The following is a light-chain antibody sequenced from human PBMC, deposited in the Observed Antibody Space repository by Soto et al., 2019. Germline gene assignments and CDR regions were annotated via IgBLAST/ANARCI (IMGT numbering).Light chain of an antibody. V-gene: IGKV3-20*01. Sequence: EIVLTQSPGTLSLSPGERATLSCRASQSVSNNYLAWYQQKPGQAPRLLIYGASNRATGIPDRFSGSGSGTDFTLTISRLEPEDFAVYYCQQSSSSPITFGQGTRLEI. J-gene: IGKJ5*01. CDR1: QSVSNNY. CDR2: GAS. CDR3: QQSSSSPIT.